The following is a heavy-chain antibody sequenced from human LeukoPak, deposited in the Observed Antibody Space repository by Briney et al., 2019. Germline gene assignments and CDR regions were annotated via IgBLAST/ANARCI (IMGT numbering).Heavy chain of an antibody. CDR3: ARDSKALGEAFDI. V-gene: IGHV3-30*03. CDR2: ISYNGSKI. Sequence: PGGSLRLSCAASGFTFSNYGMHWVRQAPGKGLEWMAVISYNGSKIYYADSVKGRFTISRDNSKNTLYLQMNSLRAEDTAVYYCARDSKALGEAFDIWGQGTMVTVSS. CDR1: GFTFSNYG. J-gene: IGHJ3*02.